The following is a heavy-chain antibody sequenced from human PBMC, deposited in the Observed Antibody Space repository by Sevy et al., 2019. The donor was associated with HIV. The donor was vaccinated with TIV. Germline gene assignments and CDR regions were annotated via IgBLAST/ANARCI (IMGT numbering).Heavy chain of an antibody. CDR1: GGSISSSSYY. V-gene: IGHV4-39*01. J-gene: IGHJ5*02. CDR2: IYYSGST. CDR3: AGQGLVRDYDFWSGYYRRWFDP. Sequence: SETLSLTCTVSGGSISSSSYYWGWIRQPPGKGLEWIGSIYYSGSTYYNPSLKSRVTISVDTSKNQFSLRLSSVTAADTVVYYGAGQGLVRDYDFWSGYYRRWFDPWGQGTLVTVSS. D-gene: IGHD3-3*01.